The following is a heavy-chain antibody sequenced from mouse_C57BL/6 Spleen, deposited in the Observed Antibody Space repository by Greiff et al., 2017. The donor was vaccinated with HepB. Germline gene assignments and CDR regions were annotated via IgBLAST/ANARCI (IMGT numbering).Heavy chain of an antibody. CDR2: ISGGGGNT. V-gene: IGHV5-9*01. D-gene: IGHD2-4*01. CDR3: ARRYDYDDGPFAY. CDR1: GFTFSSYT. Sequence: EVKLVESGGGLVKPGGSLKLSCAASGFTFSSYTMSWVRQTPEKRLEWVATISGGGGNTYYPDSVKGRFTISRDNAKNTLYLQMSSLRSEDTALYYCARRYDYDDGPFAYWGQGTLVTVSA. J-gene: IGHJ3*01.